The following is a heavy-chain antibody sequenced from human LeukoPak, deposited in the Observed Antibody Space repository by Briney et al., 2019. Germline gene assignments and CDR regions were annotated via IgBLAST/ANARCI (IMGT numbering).Heavy chain of an antibody. CDR3: ARTYCGGDCETDY. J-gene: IGHJ4*02. CDR1: GGSISSYY. Sequence: PSETLSLTCTVSGGSISSYYWSWIRQPPGKGLEWIGYIYYSGSTTYNPSLKSRVTISVDTPNNQFSLKLISVTAADTAVYYCARTYCGGDCETDYWGQGTLVTVSS. D-gene: IGHD2-21*02. V-gene: IGHV4-59*08. CDR2: IYYSGST.